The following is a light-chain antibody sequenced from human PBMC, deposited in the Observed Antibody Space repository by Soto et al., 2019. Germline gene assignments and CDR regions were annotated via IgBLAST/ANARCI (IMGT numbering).Light chain of an antibody. J-gene: IGLJ1*01. CDR2: SDN. CDR3: AAWDNSLNGYV. CDR1: SSNIASTR. V-gene: IGLV1-44*01. Sequence: LTQPPSASGTPGQRVAISCSGASSNIASTRANWYRQLPGSAPKLLIYSDNQRPSGVPDRFSGSKSGTSASLAISGLQSEDEADYYCAAWDNSLNGYVFGTGTKVTVL.